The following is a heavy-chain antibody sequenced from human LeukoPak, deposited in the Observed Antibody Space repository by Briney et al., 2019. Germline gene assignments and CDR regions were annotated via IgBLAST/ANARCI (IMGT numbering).Heavy chain of an antibody. Sequence: GGSLRLSCAASGFTFSSYSMNWVRQAPGKGLEWVSSISNDGKYIYYADSVKGRFTISRDNAKSSLYLQMNSLRAEDTAVYYCARDSSDSSGSDFDYWGQGTLVTVSS. D-gene: IGHD3-22*01. CDR3: ARDSSDSSGSDFDY. CDR1: GFTFSSYS. J-gene: IGHJ4*02. V-gene: IGHV3-21*01. CDR2: ISNDGKYI.